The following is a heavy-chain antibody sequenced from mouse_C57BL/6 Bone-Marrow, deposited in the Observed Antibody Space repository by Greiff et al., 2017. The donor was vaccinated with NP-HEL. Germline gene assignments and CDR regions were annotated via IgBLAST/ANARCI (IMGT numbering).Heavy chain of an antibody. CDR2: IYPGDGDT. CDR1: GYAFSSSW. D-gene: IGHD1-1*01. J-gene: IGHJ2*01. CDR3: ERSPHYYGSSSCDY. Sequence: VHLVESGPELVQPGASVKISCKASGYAFSSSWMTWVKQTPGKGLEWVGRIYPGDGDTNYTGKFKGKATLTADKSSSTTYMQLSSLTSEDSAVYFSERSPHYYGSSSCDYWGQGTTLTVSS. V-gene: IGHV1-82*01.